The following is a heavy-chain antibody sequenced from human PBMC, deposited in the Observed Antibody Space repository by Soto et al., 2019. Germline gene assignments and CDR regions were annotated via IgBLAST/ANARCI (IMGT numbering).Heavy chain of an antibody. CDR2: MNPNSGNT. CDR1: GYTFTSYD. CDR3: ASSSNYYYGSGIDY. J-gene: IGHJ4*02. V-gene: IGHV1-8*01. D-gene: IGHD3-10*01. Sequence: ASVKVSCKASGYTFTSYDINWVRQATGQGLEWMGWMNPNSGNTGYAQKFQGRVTMTRNTSISTAYMELSSLRSEDTAVYYCASSSNYYYGSGIDYWGQGTLVTVSS.